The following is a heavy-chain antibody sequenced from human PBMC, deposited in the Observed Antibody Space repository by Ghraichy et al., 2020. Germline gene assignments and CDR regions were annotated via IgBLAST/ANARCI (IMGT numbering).Heavy chain of an antibody. D-gene: IGHD5-12*01. CDR2: INHSGST. CDR1: GGSFSGYY. V-gene: IGHV4-34*01. J-gene: IGHJ4*02. Sequence: GSLRLSCAVYGGSFSGYYWSWIRQPPGKGLEWIGEINHSGSTNYNPSLKSRITISVDTSKNQFSLKLSSVTAADTAVYYCARGRGPDYWGQGTLVTVSS. CDR3: ARGRGPDY.